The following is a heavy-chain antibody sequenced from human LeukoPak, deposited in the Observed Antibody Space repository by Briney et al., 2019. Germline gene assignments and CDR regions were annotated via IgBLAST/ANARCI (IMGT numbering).Heavy chain of an antibody. CDR2: ISPTDYT. CDR1: GFTFSDFY. D-gene: IGHD5-18*01. CDR3: ARGREYNYVPFDD. J-gene: IGHJ4*02. V-gene: IGHV3-11*06. Sequence: GGSLRLSCAASGFTFSDFYMSWIRQAPGKGLEWLSYISPTDYTNYADSVKGGFTISRDNAKTSMYLQMNSLRVEDTAVYFCARGREYNYVPFDDWGQETRVTVSS.